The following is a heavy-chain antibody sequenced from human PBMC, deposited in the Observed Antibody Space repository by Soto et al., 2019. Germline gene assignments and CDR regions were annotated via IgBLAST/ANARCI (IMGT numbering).Heavy chain of an antibody. J-gene: IGHJ4*02. D-gene: IGHD6-19*01. CDR3: ARHRYGSGPPAYYYFDY. V-gene: IGHV5-51*01. CDR2: IYPGGSDT. Sequence: GESLKISCKGSGYSFTNYWIGWVRQMPGKGLEWMGIIYPGGSDTRYSPSFQGQVTISADRSISTAYLQWSSLKASDTAMYFCARHRYGSGPPAYYYFDYWGQGTPVTVSS. CDR1: GYSFTNYW.